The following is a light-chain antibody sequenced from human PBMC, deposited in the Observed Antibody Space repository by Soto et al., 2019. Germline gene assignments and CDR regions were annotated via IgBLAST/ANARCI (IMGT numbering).Light chain of an antibody. V-gene: IGLV4-69*01. CDR3: QTWGTGIHWV. J-gene: IGLJ3*02. CDR1: SGHSSYA. Sequence: QPVLTQSPSASASLGASVKLTCTLSSGHSSYAIAWHQQQPGKGPRYLMKLKSDGSHTKGDGIPDRFSGSSSGTERYRTISSLQSEDEADYYCQTWGTGIHWVFGGGTKLTVL. CDR2: LKSDGSH.